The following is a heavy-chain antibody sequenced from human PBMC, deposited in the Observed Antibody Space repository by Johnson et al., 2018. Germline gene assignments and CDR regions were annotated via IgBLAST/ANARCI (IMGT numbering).Heavy chain of an antibody. CDR2: ISGSGGST. V-gene: IGHV3-23*04. CDR1: GFTFSSYA. Sequence: QLVESGGGLVQPGGSLRLSCAASGFTFSSYAMSWVRQAPGKGLEWVSAISGSGGSTYYADSVKGRFTISRDNSKNTLYLQMNSLRAEDTAVYYLSKEPASVFGVVIAAGYFQHWGQGTLVTVSS. CDR3: SKEPASVFGVVIAAGYFQH. J-gene: IGHJ1*01. D-gene: IGHD3-3*01.